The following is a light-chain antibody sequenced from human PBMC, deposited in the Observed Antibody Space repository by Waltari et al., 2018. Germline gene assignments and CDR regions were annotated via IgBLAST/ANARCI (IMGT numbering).Light chain of an antibody. V-gene: IGKV2-28*01. CDR1: QSLLYSNGDYH. CDR3: MQRLQTPWT. Sequence: DIVMTQSPLSLSVTPGEPASISCRSSQSLLYSNGDYHMDWYLQKPGQSPQLLIYLGSHRASGVPDRFSGSRSGTDFTLRISRVEAEDIVVYYCMQRLQTPWTFGQGTKVEIK. J-gene: IGKJ1*01. CDR2: LGS.